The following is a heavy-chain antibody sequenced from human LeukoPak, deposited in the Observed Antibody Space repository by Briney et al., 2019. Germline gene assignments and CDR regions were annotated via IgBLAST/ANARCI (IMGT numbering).Heavy chain of an antibody. Sequence: GASVEVSCKASGYTFTSYDINWVRQATGQGLEWMGWMNPNSGNTGYAQKLQGRVTMTRNTSISTAYMELSSLRSEDTAVYYCARGEYSSSWYRGGFFDYWGQGTLVTVSS. V-gene: IGHV1-8*01. D-gene: IGHD6-13*01. CDR3: ARGEYSSSWYRGGFFDY. CDR2: MNPNSGNT. CDR1: GYTFTSYD. J-gene: IGHJ4*02.